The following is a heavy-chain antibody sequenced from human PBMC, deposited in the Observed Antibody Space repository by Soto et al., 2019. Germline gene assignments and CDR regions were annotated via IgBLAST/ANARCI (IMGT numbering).Heavy chain of an antibody. CDR2: IWYDGSNK. CDR1: GFTFSSYG. CDR3: ARERYCSSTSCYSGIAAAGHFDY. Sequence: QVQLVESGGGVVQPGRSLRLSCAASGFTFSSYGMHWVRQAPGKGLEWVAVIWYDGSNKYYADSVKGRFTISRDNSKNTLYLQMNSLRAEDTAVYYCARERYCSSTSCYSGIAAAGHFDYWGQGTLVTVSS. J-gene: IGHJ4*02. D-gene: IGHD2-2*02. V-gene: IGHV3-33*01.